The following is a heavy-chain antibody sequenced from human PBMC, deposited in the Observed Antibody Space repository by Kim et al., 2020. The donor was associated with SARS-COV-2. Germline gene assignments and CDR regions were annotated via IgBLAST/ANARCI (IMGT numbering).Heavy chain of an antibody. V-gene: IGHV3-48*02. Sequence: GRFTLSRENAKNSLYLQMNSLRDEDTAVYYCARRGGDSNSFSYYYGMDVWGQGTTVTVSS. CDR3: ARRGGDSNSFSYYYGMDV. J-gene: IGHJ6*02. D-gene: IGHD6-6*01.